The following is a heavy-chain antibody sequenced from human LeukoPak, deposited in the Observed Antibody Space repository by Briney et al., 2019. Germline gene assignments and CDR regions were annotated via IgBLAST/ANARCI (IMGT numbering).Heavy chain of an antibody. V-gene: IGHV3-73*01. J-gene: IGHJ4*02. CDR1: GFSFSGSA. CDR2: IRSKANSYAT. Sequence: GGSLRLSCAASGFSFSGSAMHWVRQASGKGLEWVGRIRSKANSYATAYAASVKGRFTISRDDSKNTAYLQMNSLKTEDTAVYYCARDRPGSYYFDYWGQGTLVTVSS. D-gene: IGHD1-26*01. CDR3: ARDRPGSYYFDY.